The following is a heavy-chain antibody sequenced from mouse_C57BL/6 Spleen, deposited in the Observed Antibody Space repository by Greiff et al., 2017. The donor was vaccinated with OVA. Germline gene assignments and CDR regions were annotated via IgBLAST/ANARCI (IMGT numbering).Heavy chain of an antibody. V-gene: IGHV1-61*01. J-gene: IGHJ2*01. D-gene: IGHD1-1*01. Sequence: QVQLQQPGAELVRPGSSVKLSCKASGYTFTSYWMDWVKQRPGQGLEWIGNIYPSDSETHYNQKFKDKATLTVDKSSSTAYMQLSSLTSEDSAVYYCARGGYGSSLDYWGQGTTLTVSS. CDR2: IYPSDSET. CDR3: ARGGYGSSLDY. CDR1: GYTFTSYW.